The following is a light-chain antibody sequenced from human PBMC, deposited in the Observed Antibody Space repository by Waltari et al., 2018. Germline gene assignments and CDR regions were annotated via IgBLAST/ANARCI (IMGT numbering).Light chain of an antibody. CDR1: HSVLHRSNKKNY. J-gene: IGKJ1*01. CDR2: WSS. Sequence: DIVMTQSPDSLAVSLGERATIPGKSSHSVLHRSNKKNYLSWHQQKPGQHPKLLIYWSSTRESGVPDRFSGSGYGTDFTLTINSLQAEDVAVYYCQQFYSIPPTFGQGTKVEIK. V-gene: IGKV4-1*01. CDR3: QQFYSIPPT.